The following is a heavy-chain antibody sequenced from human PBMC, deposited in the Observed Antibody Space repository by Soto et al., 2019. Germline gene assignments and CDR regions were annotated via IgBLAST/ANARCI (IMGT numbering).Heavy chain of an antibody. CDR3: ASLAYCGGDCYDGVDYFDY. V-gene: IGHV4-31*03. CDR1: GGSISSGGYY. D-gene: IGHD2-21*01. J-gene: IGHJ4*02. CDR2: IYYSGST. Sequence: SETLSLTCTVSGGSISSGGYYWSWIRQHPGKGLEWIGYIYYSGSTYYNPSLKSRVTISVDTSKNQFSLKLSSVTAADTAVYYCASLAYCGGDCYDGVDYFDYWGQGTLVTVSS.